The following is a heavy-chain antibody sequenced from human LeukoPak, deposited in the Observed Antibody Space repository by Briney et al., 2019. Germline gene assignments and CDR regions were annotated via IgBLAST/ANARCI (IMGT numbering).Heavy chain of an antibody. D-gene: IGHD3-22*01. J-gene: IGHJ4*02. CDR3: TSGTDSRKLGY. CDR1: GGSFSGYY. CDR2: INHSGST. V-gene: IGHV4-34*01. Sequence: SETLSLTCAVYGGSFSGYYWSWIRQPPGKGLEWIGEINHSGSTNYNPSLKSRVTISVDTSKNQFSLKLSSVTAADTAVYYCTSGTDSRKLGYWGQGTLVTVSS.